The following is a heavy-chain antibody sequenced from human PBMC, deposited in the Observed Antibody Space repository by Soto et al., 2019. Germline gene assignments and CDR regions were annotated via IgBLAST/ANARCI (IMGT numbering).Heavy chain of an antibody. CDR1: GFAFNNYG. V-gene: IGHV1-18*01. CDR3: VRGPRYNSGWYRDWFDS. Sequence: QVQMLQSGAEVKKPGASVKVSCRASGFAFNNYGFNWVRQAPGRGLQWMGWISGYNGDTKYAQMFEARVTLTTDTSTSTVYMELKNLKSDDTALYYCVRGPRYNSGWYRDWFDSWGQGTLVTVSS. D-gene: IGHD6-19*01. J-gene: IGHJ5*01. CDR2: ISGYNGDT.